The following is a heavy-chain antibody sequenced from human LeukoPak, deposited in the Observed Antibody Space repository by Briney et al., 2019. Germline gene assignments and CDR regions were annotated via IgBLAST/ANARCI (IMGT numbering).Heavy chain of an antibody. Sequence: SQTLSLTCTVSGGSISSGGYYWSWIRQHPGKGLEWIGYIYYSGSTYYNPSLKSRVTISVDTSKNQFSLKLSSVTAADTAVYYCARVHYYDSSGDRGAYDYYYYMDVWGKGTTVTVSS. V-gene: IGHV4-31*03. CDR1: GGSISSGGYY. J-gene: IGHJ6*03. CDR2: IYYSGST. D-gene: IGHD3-22*01. CDR3: ARVHYYDSSGDRGAYDYYYYMDV.